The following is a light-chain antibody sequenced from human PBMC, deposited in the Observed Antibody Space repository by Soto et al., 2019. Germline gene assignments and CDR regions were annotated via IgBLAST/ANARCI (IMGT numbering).Light chain of an antibody. J-gene: IGLJ3*02. CDR3: QSYDSSLSGWV. CDR1: SSNIGAGYV. V-gene: IGLV1-40*01. Sequence: QSALTRPPSVSGAPGQRVTISCTGSSSNIGAGYVVHWYQQLPGTAPKLLIYGNSNRPSGVPDRFSGSKSGTSASLAITGLQAEDEADYYCQSYDSSLSGWVFGGGTKLTVL. CDR2: GNS.